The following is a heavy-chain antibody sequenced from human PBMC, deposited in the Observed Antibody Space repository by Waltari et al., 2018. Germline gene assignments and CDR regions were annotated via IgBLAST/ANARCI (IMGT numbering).Heavy chain of an antibody. Sequence: EVQLVESGGGLVQPGGSLRLSCAASGFTFSSYAMSWVRQAPGKGLEWVSAISGSGGSTDYADSGKGRFTSSRDNSKNTLYLQMNSLRAEDTAVYYGAKGGLQLVLGYWGQGTLVTVSS. CDR3: AKGGLQLVLGY. D-gene: IGHD6-6*01. CDR2: ISGSGGST. CDR1: GFTFSSYA. V-gene: IGHV3-23*04. J-gene: IGHJ4*02.